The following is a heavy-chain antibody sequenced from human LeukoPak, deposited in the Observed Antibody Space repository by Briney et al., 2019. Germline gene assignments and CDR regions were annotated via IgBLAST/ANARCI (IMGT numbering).Heavy chain of an antibody. V-gene: IGHV4-59*01. J-gene: IGHJ2*01. CDR2: IYYSGST. D-gene: IGHD3-22*01. CDR1: GGSISSYY. Sequence: SETLSLTCTVSGGSISSYYWSWIRQPPGKGLEWIGYIYYSGSTNYNPSLNSRVTISVDTSKNQFSLKLSSVTAADTAVNYCAKPSLYYYDTSGYYRYWYFDLWGRGTLVTVSS. CDR3: AKPSLYYYDTSGYYRYWYFDL.